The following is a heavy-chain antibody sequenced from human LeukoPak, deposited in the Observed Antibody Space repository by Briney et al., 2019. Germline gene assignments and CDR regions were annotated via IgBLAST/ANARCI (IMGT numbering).Heavy chain of an antibody. CDR2: INPKRGGT. CDR1: GYTFTGYY. V-gene: IGHV1-2*02. J-gene: IGHJ4*02. CDR3: ARPTYYYDSSGYSTFDY. Sequence: ASVKVSCKASGYTFTGYYMHWVRQAPGQGLEWMGWINPKRGGTNYAQKFQGRVTMTRDTSISTAYMELSRLRSDDTAVYYCARPTYYYDSSGYSTFDYWGQGTLVTVSS. D-gene: IGHD3-22*01.